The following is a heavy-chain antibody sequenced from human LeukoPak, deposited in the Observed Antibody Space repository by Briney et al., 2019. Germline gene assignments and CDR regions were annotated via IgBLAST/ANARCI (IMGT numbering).Heavy chain of an antibody. CDR3: ARGGALWELLVAFDI. Sequence: SETLSLTCTVSGGSISSSSYYWGWIRQPPGKGLEWIGEISHSGSTNYNPSLKSRVTISVDTSKNQFSLKLSSVTAADTAVYYCARGGALWELLVAFDIWGQGTMVTVSS. J-gene: IGHJ3*02. CDR2: ISHSGST. D-gene: IGHD1-26*01. CDR1: GGSISSSSYY. V-gene: IGHV4-39*07.